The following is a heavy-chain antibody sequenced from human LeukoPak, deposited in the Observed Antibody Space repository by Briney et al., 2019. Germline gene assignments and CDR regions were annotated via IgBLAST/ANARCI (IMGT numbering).Heavy chain of an antibody. J-gene: IGHJ4*02. CDR3: ARPRDSSGYYALDY. V-gene: IGHV1-2*02. CDR2: INPNSGGT. CDR1: GYTFTGYY. D-gene: IGHD3-22*01. Sequence: ASVKVSCKASGYTFTGYYMHWVRQAPGQGLEWMGWINPNSGGTNYAQKFQGRVTITRNTSISTAYMELSSLRSEDTAVYYCARPRDSSGYYALDYWGQGTLVTVSS.